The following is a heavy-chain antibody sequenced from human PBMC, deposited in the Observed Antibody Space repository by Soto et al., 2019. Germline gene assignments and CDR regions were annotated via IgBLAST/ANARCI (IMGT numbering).Heavy chain of an antibody. CDR1: GYSFTSYW. Sequence: GESLKISCKGSGYSFTSYWIGWVRQMPGKGLEWMGIIYPGDSDTRYSPSFQGQVTISADKSISTAYLQWSSLKASDTAMYYCARAPYDILTGYYPNYYYYYGMDVWGRGTTVTVSS. V-gene: IGHV5-51*01. CDR3: ARAPYDILTGYYPNYYYYYGMDV. CDR2: IYPGDSDT. D-gene: IGHD3-9*01. J-gene: IGHJ6*02.